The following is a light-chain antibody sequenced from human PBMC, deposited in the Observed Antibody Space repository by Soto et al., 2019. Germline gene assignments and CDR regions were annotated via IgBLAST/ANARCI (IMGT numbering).Light chain of an antibody. V-gene: IGKV3-15*01. J-gene: IGKJ1*01. CDR3: QQYYNWRPR. CDR1: QSVSSN. Sequence: EIVITQSPATLSVSPGERVTLSRRARQSVSSNLAWYQQKPGQAPRLLIYGASTRATGLPDRFSGSGSGTEFTLTISSLQSEDFAVYYCQQYYNWRPRFGQGTKVDI. CDR2: GAS.